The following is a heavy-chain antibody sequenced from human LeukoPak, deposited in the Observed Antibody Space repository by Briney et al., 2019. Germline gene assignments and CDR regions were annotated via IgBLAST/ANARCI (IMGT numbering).Heavy chain of an antibody. V-gene: IGHV4-39*07. CDR3: ARGGHTAMVYFDY. D-gene: IGHD5-18*01. CDR1: GGSISSSSYY. CDR2: IYYSGST. Sequence: PSETLSLTCTVSGGSISSSSYYWSWIRQPPGKGLEWIGSIYYSGSTYYNPSLKSRVTISVDTSKNQFSLKLSSVTAADTAVYYCARGGHTAMVYFDYWGQGTLVTVSS. J-gene: IGHJ4*02.